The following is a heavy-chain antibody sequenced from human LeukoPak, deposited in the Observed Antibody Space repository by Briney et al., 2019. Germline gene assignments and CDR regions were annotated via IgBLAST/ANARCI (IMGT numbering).Heavy chain of an antibody. J-gene: IGHJ4*02. D-gene: IGHD3-10*01. CDR1: GGSISSYY. Sequence: ETLSLTCTVSGGSISSYYWSWVRQAPGKGLEYVSAISSNGGSTYYAIPVKGRFTISRDNSKNTLYLQMGSLRAEDMAVYYCARVGSGSYYYWGQGTMVTVSS. CDR3: ARVGSGSYYY. V-gene: IGHV3-64*01. CDR2: ISSNGGST.